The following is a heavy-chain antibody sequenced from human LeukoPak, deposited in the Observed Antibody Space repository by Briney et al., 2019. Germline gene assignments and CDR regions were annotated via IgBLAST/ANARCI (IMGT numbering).Heavy chain of an antibody. D-gene: IGHD3-10*01. Sequence: ASVKVPCKACGYAFFDYYMHWLRQAPGKGLEWMGWLNPQTGDSHFVYKFQCRFTFTRDTSISTAYMAMSRLRSDDTAVYYCATNILVRDIINWFDPWGQGTLVTVSS. CDR1: GYAFFDYY. CDR2: LNPQTGDS. J-gene: IGHJ5*02. V-gene: IGHV1-2*02. CDR3: ATNILVRDIINWFDP.